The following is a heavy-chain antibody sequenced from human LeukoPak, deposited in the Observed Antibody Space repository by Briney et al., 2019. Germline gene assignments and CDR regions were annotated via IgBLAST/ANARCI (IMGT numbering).Heavy chain of an antibody. CDR1: GFSFSRYR. V-gene: IGHV3-23*01. CDR2: ISNSGAGT. Sequence: GGSLRLSCAASGFSFSRYRMNWVRQAPGKWLEWVSAISNSGAGTYHADSVKGRFTISRDNSKNTLYLEMNSLRGEDTAVYFCAKVVSGSRAFDYWGQGTLVTVSS. J-gene: IGHJ4*02. CDR3: AKVVSGSRAFDY. D-gene: IGHD2-15*01.